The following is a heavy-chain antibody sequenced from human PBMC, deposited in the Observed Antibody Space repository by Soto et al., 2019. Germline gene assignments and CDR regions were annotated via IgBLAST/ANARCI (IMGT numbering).Heavy chain of an antibody. CDR1: GYTFTSYY. V-gene: IGHV1-46*01. CDR3: ARVRSGGVVAATDFDY. Sequence: ASVKVSCKASGYTFTSYYMHWVRQAPGQGLEWMGIINPSGGSTSYAQKFQGRVTMTRDTSTSTVYTELSSLRSEDTAVYYCARVRSGGVVAATDFDYWGQGTLVTVSS. D-gene: IGHD2-15*01. J-gene: IGHJ4*02. CDR2: INPSGGST.